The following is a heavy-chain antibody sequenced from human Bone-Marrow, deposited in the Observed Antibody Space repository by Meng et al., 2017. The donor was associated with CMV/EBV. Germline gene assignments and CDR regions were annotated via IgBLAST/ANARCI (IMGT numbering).Heavy chain of an antibody. CDR2: ISSSSSYI. D-gene: IGHD3-22*01. J-gene: IGHJ4*02. CDR1: GFTFSSYS. V-gene: IGHV3-21*01. Sequence: GESLKISCAASGFTFSSYSMNWVRQAPGKGLEWVSSISSSSSYIYYADSVNGRFTISRDNAKNSLYLQMNSLRAEDTAVYYCARVNQSSGYYYFDYWGQGTLVTVSS. CDR3: ARVNQSSGYYYFDY.